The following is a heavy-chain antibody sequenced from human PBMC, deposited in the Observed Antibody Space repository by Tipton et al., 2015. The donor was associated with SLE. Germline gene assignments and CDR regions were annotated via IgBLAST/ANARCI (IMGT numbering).Heavy chain of an antibody. D-gene: IGHD2-2*01. Sequence: TLSLTCAVYGGSFSGYYWSWIRQPPGKGLEWIGEINHSGSTTYNPSLKSRVTISVETPKNQFSLKLSSVTAADTAVYYCARAGGSSTRRYFDLWGRGTLVTVSS. V-gene: IGHV4-34*01. J-gene: IGHJ2*01. CDR1: GGSFSGYY. CDR3: ARAGGSSTRRYFDL. CDR2: INHSGST.